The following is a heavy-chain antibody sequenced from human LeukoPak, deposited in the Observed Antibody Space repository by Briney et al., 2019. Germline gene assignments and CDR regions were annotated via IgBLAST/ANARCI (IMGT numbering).Heavy chain of an antibody. CDR1: GGSISSSSYY. CDR3: ARDRGAYDILTGYYDY. V-gene: IGHV4-39*07. Sequence: SETLSLTCTVSGGSISSSSYYWGWIRQPPGKGLEWIGSIYYSGSTYYNPSLKSRVTISVDTSKNQFSLKLSSVTAADTAVYYCARDRGAYDILTGYYDYWGQGTLVTVSS. CDR2: IYYSGST. D-gene: IGHD3-9*01. J-gene: IGHJ4*02.